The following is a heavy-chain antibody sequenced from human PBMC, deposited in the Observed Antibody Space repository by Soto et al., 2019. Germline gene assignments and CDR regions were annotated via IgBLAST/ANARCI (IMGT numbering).Heavy chain of an antibody. D-gene: IGHD3-3*01. CDR3: ARVRRVRXXXXXX. CDR2: IFYSGTT. CDR1: GGSIRTAGYY. J-gene: IGHJ1*01. V-gene: IGHV4-31*03. Sequence: QVQLQESGPGLVKSSQTLSLTCTVSGGSIRTAGYYWGWNRQRPGKGLEWIGYIFYSGTTYYKSXXXSRTTLXXXTSKNQXYMNMTXLTXXXXXXYFCARVRRVRXXXXXXWG.